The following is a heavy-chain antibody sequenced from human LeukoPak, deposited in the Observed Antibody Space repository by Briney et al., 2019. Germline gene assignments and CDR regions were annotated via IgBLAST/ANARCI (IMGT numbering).Heavy chain of an antibody. J-gene: IGHJ1*01. CDR3: ARYRNYYDSSGYYYVEYFQH. CDR2: INPNSGGT. CDR1: GYTFTGYY. V-gene: IGHV1-2*02. D-gene: IGHD3-22*01. Sequence: ASVKVSCKASGYTFTGYYMHRVRQAPGQGLEWMGWINPNSGGTNYAQKFQGRVTMTRDTSISTAYMELSRLRSDDTAVYYCARYRNYYDSSGYYYVEYFQHWGKGTLVIVSS.